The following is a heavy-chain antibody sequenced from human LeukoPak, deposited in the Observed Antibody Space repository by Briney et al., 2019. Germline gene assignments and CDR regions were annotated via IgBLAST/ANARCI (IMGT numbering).Heavy chain of an antibody. D-gene: IGHD3-22*01. J-gene: IGHJ4*02. CDR1: RFTFSSYG. Sequence: GGSLRLSCAASRFTFSSYGMHWVRQAPGKGLEWVAFIRSDGTSKYYADSVKGRLTISRDNSKNTLYLQMNSLRADDTAVYYCAKDHPFHYDSSGYYFDYWGQGTLVTVSS. CDR3: AKDHPFHYDSSGYYFDY. V-gene: IGHV3-30*02. CDR2: IRSDGTSK.